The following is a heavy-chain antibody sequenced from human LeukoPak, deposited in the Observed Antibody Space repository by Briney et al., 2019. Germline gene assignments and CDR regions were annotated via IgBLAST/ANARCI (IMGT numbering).Heavy chain of an antibody. J-gene: IGHJ6*03. CDR1: RFTFEDYA. Sequence: PGGSLRLSCAASRFTFEDYAMNWVRQAPGKGLEWVAYINWNGGSMGYAESVKGRFTISRDNTKNSPYLQMNGLRAEDTALYFCARVSIAGYPYYYMDVWGKGTSVTVSS. V-gene: IGHV3-20*04. D-gene: IGHD5-18*01. CDR2: INWNGGSM. CDR3: ARVSIAGYPYYYMDV.